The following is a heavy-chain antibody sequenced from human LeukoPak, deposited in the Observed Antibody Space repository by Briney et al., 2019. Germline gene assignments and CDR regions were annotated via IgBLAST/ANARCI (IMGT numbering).Heavy chain of an antibody. V-gene: IGHV4-30-2*01. D-gene: IGHD2-15*01. CDR3: ARGPQVVVAFDY. CDR2: IYHSGST. Sequence: SQTLSLTCTVSGGSISSGGYYWSWIRQPPGKGLEWIGYIYHSGSTYYNPSLKSRVTISVDRSKNQFSLKLSSVTAADTAVYYCARGPQVVVAFDYWGQGTLVTVSS. CDR1: GGSISSGGYY. J-gene: IGHJ4*02.